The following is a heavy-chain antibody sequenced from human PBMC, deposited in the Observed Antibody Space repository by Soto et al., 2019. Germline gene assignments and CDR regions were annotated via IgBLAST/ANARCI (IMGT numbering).Heavy chain of an antibody. CDR1: GGTFSSYA. V-gene: IGHV1-69*13. CDR3: ARDQDGSGSYYFNWFDP. D-gene: IGHD3-10*01. Sequence: ASVKVSCKASGGTFSSYAISWVRQAPGQGLEWMGGIIPIFGTANYAQKFQGRVTITADESTSTAYMELSSLRSEDTAVYYCARDQDGSGSYYFNWFDPWGQGTLVTVSS. CDR2: IIPIFGTA. J-gene: IGHJ5*02.